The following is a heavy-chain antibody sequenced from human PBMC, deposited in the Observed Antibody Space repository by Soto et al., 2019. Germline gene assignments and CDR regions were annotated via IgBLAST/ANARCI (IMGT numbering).Heavy chain of an antibody. J-gene: IGHJ3*02. CDR3: VREHPHIAVTPLPPETYAFDI. CDR1: GNTFTSFG. V-gene: IGHV1-18*01. D-gene: IGHD6-19*01. CDR2: ISGYNGNT. Sequence: QVQLVQSGAEVKKPGASVKVSCKASGNTFTSFGITWVRQAPGQGLEWMGWISGYNGNTDYAQKLQGRVTMTTDTSTSTAYLELRSLRSDDTAVYYCVREHPHIAVTPLPPETYAFDIWGQGTMVTVSS.